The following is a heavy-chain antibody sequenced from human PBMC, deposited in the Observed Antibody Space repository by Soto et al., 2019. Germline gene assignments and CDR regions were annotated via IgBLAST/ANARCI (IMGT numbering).Heavy chain of an antibody. J-gene: IGHJ6*04. D-gene: IGHD2-2*01. CDR2: MNPNSGNT. CDR3: ARYRVVPAAIQGNYYYYYVMDV. CDR1: GYTFTRYD. V-gene: IGHV1-8*01. Sequence: ASVKVSCKAAGYTFTRYDINWVRQATGQGIEWMGWMNPNSGNTGYAQKFQGRVTMTRNTSISTAYMELSSLRSEDTAVYYCARYRVVPAAIQGNYYYYYVMDVRGKGPQVIVS.